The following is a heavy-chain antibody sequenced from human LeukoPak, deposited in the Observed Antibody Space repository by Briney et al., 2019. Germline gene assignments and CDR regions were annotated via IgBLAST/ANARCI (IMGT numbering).Heavy chain of an antibody. V-gene: IGHV4-39*07. CDR3: ASSRILLWFGESQGWFDP. CDR1: GGSISSSSYY. CDR2: IYYSGST. D-gene: IGHD3-10*01. Sequence: SGTLSLTCTVSGGSISSSSYYWGWIRQPPGKGLEWIGSIYYSGSTYYNPSLKSRVTISVDTSKNQFSLKLSSVTAADTAVYYCASSRILLWFGESQGWFDPWGQGTLVTVSS. J-gene: IGHJ5*02.